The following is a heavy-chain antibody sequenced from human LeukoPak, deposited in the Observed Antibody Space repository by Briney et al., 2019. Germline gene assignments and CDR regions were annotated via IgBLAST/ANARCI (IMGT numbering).Heavy chain of an antibody. CDR3: AKSTTVTTFGSFYYYMDV. V-gene: IGHV3-30*02. CDR2: IWSDGTNK. Sequence: GGSLRLSCAASGFTFSSYGMHWVRLAPGKGLEWVAFIWSDGTNKNYPDSVRGRFTISRDNSKSTLYLQMNSLRAEDTAVYYCAKSTTVTTFGSFYYYMDVWGKGTTVTVSS. CDR1: GFTFSSYG. D-gene: IGHD4-17*01. J-gene: IGHJ6*03.